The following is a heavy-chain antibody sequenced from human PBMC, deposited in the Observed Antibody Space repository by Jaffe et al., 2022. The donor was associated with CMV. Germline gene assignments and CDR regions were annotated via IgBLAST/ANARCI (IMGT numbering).Heavy chain of an antibody. CDR2: MNPNSGNT. J-gene: IGHJ6*02. CDR1: GYTFTSYD. Sequence: QVQLVQSGAEVKKPGASVKVSCKASGYTFTSYDINWVRQATGQGLEWMGWMNPNSGNTGYAQKFQGRVTMTRNTSISTAYMELSSLRSEDTAVYYCARGLYCSSTSCYFANFPSYYYGMDVWGQGTTVTVSS. V-gene: IGHV1-8*01. CDR3: ARGLYCSSTSCYFANFPSYYYGMDV. D-gene: IGHD2-2*01.